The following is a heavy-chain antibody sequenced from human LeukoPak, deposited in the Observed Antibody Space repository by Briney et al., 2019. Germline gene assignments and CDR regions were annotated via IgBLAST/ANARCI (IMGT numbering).Heavy chain of an antibody. CDR2: ISAYNGNT. V-gene: IGHV1-18*01. Sequence: ASVKVSCKASGYTFTSYGISWVRQAPGQGLEWMGWISAYNGNTNYPQKLQGRVTMTTDTSTSTAYMELRSLRSDDTAVYYCAIHIGYCSGGSCYPPAGDFDYWGQGTLVTVSS. D-gene: IGHD2-15*01. J-gene: IGHJ4*02. CDR1: GYTFTSYG. CDR3: AIHIGYCSGGSCYPPAGDFDY.